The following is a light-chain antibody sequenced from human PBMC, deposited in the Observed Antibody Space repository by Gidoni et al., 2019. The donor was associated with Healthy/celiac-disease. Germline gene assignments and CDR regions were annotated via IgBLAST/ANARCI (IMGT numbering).Light chain of an antibody. CDR3: QQSYSTPPT. V-gene: IGKV1-39*01. J-gene: IGKJ4*01. Sequence: DIQMPQSPSSLSASGGDRVTITCRASKSISSYLNWYQQKPGKAPKLLIYAESSLQSGVPARFSGSGSGTDFTLTISSLQPEDFATYYCQQSYSTPPTFGGGTKVEIK. CDR1: KSISSY. CDR2: AES.